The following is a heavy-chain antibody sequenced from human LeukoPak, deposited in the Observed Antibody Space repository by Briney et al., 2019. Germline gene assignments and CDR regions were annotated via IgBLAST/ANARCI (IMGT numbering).Heavy chain of an antibody. CDR1: GGSISSSNW. CDR3: ARAKVNRWTTRELRSFDP. Sequence: SETLSLTCAVSGGSISSSNWWSWVRQPPGKGLEWIGEIYHSGSTNYNPSLKSRVTISVDTSKNQFSLKLSSVTAADTAVYYCARAKVNRWTTRELRSFDPWGQGTLVTVSS. D-gene: IGHD3/OR15-3a*01. CDR2: IYHSGST. J-gene: IGHJ5*02. V-gene: IGHV4-4*02.